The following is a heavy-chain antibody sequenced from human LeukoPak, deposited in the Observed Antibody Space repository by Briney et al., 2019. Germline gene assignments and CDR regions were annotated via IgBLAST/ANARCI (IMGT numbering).Heavy chain of an antibody. Sequence: GGSLRLSCAASGFTFSDYYMSWIRQAPGKGLEWVSYISSSGSTIYYADSVKGRFTISRDNAKNSLYLQMNSLKAEDTAVYYRTTSPDAFDIWGQGTMVTVSS. D-gene: IGHD1-26*01. CDR1: GFTFSDYY. J-gene: IGHJ3*02. CDR2: ISSSGSTI. CDR3: TTSPDAFDI. V-gene: IGHV3-11*04.